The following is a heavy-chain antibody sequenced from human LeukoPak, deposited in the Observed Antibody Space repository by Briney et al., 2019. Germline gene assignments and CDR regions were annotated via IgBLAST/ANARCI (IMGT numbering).Heavy chain of an antibody. CDR1: GGSISSYY. CDR3: ARSSGIAAAGNLDYYYYTDV. CDR2: IYYSGST. V-gene: IGHV4-59*01. D-gene: IGHD6-13*01. Sequence: QTSETLSLTCTVSGGSISSYYWSWVRQPPGKGLEWIGYIYYSGSTNYNPSLKSRVTISVDTSKNQFSLKLSSVTAADTAAYYCARSSGIAAAGNLDYYYYTDVWGKGTTVTISS. J-gene: IGHJ6*03.